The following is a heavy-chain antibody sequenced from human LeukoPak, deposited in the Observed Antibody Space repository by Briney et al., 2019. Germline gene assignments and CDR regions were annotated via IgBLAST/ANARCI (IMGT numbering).Heavy chain of an antibody. CDR2: IKQDGSEK. Sequence: PGGSLRLSCAASGFTFSSYWMSWVRQAPGKGLEWVANIKQDGSEKYHVDSVKGRFTISRDNAKNSLYLQMNSLRAEDTAVYYCARDRGITMVRGVVIDAFDIWGQGTMVTVSS. V-gene: IGHV3-7*01. D-gene: IGHD3-10*01. J-gene: IGHJ3*02. CDR1: GFTFSSYW. CDR3: ARDRGITMVRGVVIDAFDI.